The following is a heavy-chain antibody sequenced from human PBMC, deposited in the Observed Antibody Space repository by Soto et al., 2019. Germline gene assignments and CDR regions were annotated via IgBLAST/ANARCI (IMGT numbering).Heavy chain of an antibody. V-gene: IGHV1-69*01. CDR2: IIPIFGTT. CDR1: GGTFNTHT. CDR3: ARVSLREHLLRNFDY. Sequence: QVQLVQSGAEVKKPGSSVKVSCKASGGTFNTHTISWVRQAPGQGLEWMGGIIPIFGTTNYAQNFQGRVTITADESTSTAYMELSSLISEDTAVYYCARVSLREHLLRNFDYWGQGTLVTVSS. J-gene: IGHJ4*02. D-gene: IGHD3-3*02.